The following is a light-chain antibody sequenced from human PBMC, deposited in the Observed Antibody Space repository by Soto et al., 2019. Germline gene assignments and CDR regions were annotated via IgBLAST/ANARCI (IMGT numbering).Light chain of an antibody. Sequence: QSALTQPASVSGSPGQSITISCTGTSRDVGGYNYVSWYQQHPGKAPKRMIYEVSNRPSGVSNRFSGSKSGNTASLTISGLQPEDEADYYCSSYRNSTTLVVFGGGTKVTVL. CDR1: SRDVGGYNY. CDR3: SSYRNSTTLVV. CDR2: EVS. V-gene: IGLV2-14*01. J-gene: IGLJ2*01.